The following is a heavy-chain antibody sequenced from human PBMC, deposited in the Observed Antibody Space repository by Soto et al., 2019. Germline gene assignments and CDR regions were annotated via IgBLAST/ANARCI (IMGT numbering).Heavy chain of an antibody. J-gene: IGHJ6*01. D-gene: IGHD2-21*01. CDR2: ISPYNGYT. V-gene: IGHV1-18*01. CDR3: ARLNSAFKQAMDV. CDR1: GYTFNFYG. Sequence: QVQLVQSGAEVKKPGASVKVSCKASGYTFNFYGITWVRQTPGQGLEWMGWISPYNGYTYYVQKVQGRVTMTTDTSTSTASMELRCLRPDDPAIYYWARLNSAFKQAMDVWGPGSTVTVSS.